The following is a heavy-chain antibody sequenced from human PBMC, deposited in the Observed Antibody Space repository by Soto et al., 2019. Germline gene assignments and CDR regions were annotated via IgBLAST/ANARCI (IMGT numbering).Heavy chain of an antibody. CDR2: IWYDGSNK. V-gene: IGHV3-33*01. Sequence: GGSLRLSCAASGFTFSSYGMHWVRQAPGKGLEWVAVIWYDGSNKYYADSVKGRFTISRDNSKNTLYLQMNSLRAEDTAVYYCARATYCSGGSCYPEMGGYWGQGTLVTVSS. J-gene: IGHJ4*02. CDR1: GFTFSSYG. CDR3: ARATYCSGGSCYPEMGGY. D-gene: IGHD2-15*01.